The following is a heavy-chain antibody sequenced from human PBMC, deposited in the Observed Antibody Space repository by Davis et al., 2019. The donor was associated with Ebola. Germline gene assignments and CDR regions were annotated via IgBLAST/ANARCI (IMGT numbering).Heavy chain of an antibody. CDR1: GFTFSSYS. CDR2: ISSSSSYI. D-gene: IGHD5-24*01. J-gene: IGHJ5*02. Sequence: PAGSLRLSCAASGFTFSSYSMNWVRQAPGKGLEWVSSISSSSSYIYYADSVKGRFTISRDNAKNSLYLQMNSLRAEDTALYYCAKDIIPMATFFDPWGQGTLVTVSS. CDR3: AKDIIPMATFFDP. V-gene: IGHV3-21*04.